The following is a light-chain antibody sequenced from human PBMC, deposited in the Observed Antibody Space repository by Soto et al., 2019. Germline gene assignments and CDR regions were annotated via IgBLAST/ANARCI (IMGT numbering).Light chain of an antibody. J-gene: IGKJ2*01. CDR2: DAS. Sequence: EIVMTQSPATLSVSPGERATLSCRASQIVSSNVAWYQQKAGQAPRLLINDASTRATGIPARFSGSGSGTEFTLTISGLQSEDFAVYYCQQYNNWPPMYTFGQGTKLEIK. CDR3: QQYNNWPPMYT. V-gene: IGKV3-15*01. CDR1: QIVSSN.